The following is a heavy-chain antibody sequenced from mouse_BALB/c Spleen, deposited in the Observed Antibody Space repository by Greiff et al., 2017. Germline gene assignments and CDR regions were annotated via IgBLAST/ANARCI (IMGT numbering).Heavy chain of an antibody. J-gene: IGHJ1*01. CDR2: IWTGGGT. D-gene: IGHD1-1*01. CDR3: VRDPLYYGRWYFDV. Sequence: QGQLKESGPGLVAPSQSLSITCTVSGFSLTSYDISWIRQPPGKGLEWLGVIWTGGGTNYNSAFMSRLSISKDNSKSQVFLKMNSLQTDDTAIYYCVRDPLYYGRWYFDVWGAGTTVTVSS. CDR1: GFSLTSYD. V-gene: IGHV2-9-2*01.